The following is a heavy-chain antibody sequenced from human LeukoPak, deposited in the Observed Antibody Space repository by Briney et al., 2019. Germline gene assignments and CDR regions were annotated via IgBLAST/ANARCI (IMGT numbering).Heavy chain of an antibody. D-gene: IGHD2-21*02. CDR1: GGSISSSYW. CDR3: AGAYCGGDCYSGRTFDI. V-gene: IGHV4-4*02. CDR2: VYHSGST. J-gene: IGHJ3*02. Sequence: SETLFLTCAVSGGSISSSYWWSWVRQPPGQGLEWIGEVYHSGSTNYNPSLKSRVTISVDKSKNQFSLKLSSVTAADTAVYYCAGAYCGGDCYSGRTFDIWGQGTMVTVSS.